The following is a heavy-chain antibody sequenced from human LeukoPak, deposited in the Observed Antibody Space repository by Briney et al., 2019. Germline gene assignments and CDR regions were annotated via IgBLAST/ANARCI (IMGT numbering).Heavy chain of an antibody. CDR3: ARRATTGLRTFDI. CDR1: GGSISSGSYY. Sequence: SETLSLTCTVSGGSISSGSYYWSWIRQPAGKGLEWIGRIYTGGSTNYNPSLKSRVTISLNTSKNQFSLKLSSVTAADTAMYYCARRATTGLRTFDIWGQGTMVTVSS. V-gene: IGHV4-61*02. D-gene: IGHD1-26*01. J-gene: IGHJ3*02. CDR2: IYTGGST.